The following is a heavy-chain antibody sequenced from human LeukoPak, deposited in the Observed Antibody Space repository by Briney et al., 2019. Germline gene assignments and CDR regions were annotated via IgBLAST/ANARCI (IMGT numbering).Heavy chain of an antibody. CDR2: INHSGST. CDR1: GGSFSGYY. CDR3: ARAVGYCSSTSCYHGRFFDP. V-gene: IGHV4-34*01. J-gene: IGHJ5*02. D-gene: IGHD2-2*01. Sequence: SETLSLTCAVYGGSFSGYYWSWIRQPPAKGLELFGEINHSGSTNYNPSLMSRVTISLDTSKTQFSLKLSSVTAADTAVYYCARAVGYCSSTSCYHGRFFDPWGQGTLVTVSS.